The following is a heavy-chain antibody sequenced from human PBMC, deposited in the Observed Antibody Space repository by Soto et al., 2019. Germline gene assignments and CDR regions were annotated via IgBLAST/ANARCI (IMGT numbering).Heavy chain of an antibody. CDR3: ARDPLAVVPARGYYGMDV. D-gene: IGHD2-21*01. CDR2: IIPIFGTA. Sequence: GASVKVSCKASGGTFSSYAISWVRQAPGQGLGWMGGIIPIFGTANYAQKFQGRVTITADESTSTAYMELSSLRSEDTAVYYCARDPLAVVPARGYYGMDVWGQGTTVTVS. J-gene: IGHJ6*02. CDR1: GGTFSSYA. V-gene: IGHV1-69*13.